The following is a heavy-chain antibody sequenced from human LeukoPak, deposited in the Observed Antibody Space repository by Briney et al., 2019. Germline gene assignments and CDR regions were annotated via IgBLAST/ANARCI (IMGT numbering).Heavy chain of an antibody. CDR1: GYTFTGYY. Sequence: GASVKVSCKTSGYTFTGYYIHLLRQAPGQGLEWMAWIDPNSGAANYAHKFQGRVTMTRGTSISTAYMEVSSLRSDDTAVYYCARELINFHDHTNTGFFDSWGQGTLVTVSS. V-gene: IGHV1-2*02. CDR2: IDPNSGAA. D-gene: IGHD1-14*01. J-gene: IGHJ4*02. CDR3: ARELINFHDHTNTGFFDS.